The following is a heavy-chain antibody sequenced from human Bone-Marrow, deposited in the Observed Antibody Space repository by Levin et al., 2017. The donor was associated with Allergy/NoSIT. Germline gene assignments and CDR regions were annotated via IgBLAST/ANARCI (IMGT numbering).Heavy chain of an antibody. V-gene: IGHV3-30*18. J-gene: IGHJ3*02. CDR1: GFTFSSYA. Sequence: TGGSLRLSCSASGFTFSSYAMHWVRQAPGKGLEGVSLISYDGSIKHYADSVEGRFTISRDHSENTLYLQMSSLRAEDTGVYYCVKGPRGSSWYAFDMWGQGTMVSVSS. CDR3: VKGPRGSSWYAFDM. D-gene: IGHD6-13*01. CDR2: ISYDGSIK.